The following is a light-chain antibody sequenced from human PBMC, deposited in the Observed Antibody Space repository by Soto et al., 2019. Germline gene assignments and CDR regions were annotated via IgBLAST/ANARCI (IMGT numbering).Light chain of an antibody. J-gene: IGKJ1*01. CDR3: QQYESNSRT. CDR2: RAS. CDR1: QSISTW. Sequence: DIQLTQSPFTLSASVGDRVTITCRASQSISTWLAWYQQKPGKAPKLLIYRASCLGSGVPLRFSGSGSGTEFTLTISSLQPDDSGTYYCQQYESNSRTFGQGTKLEIK. V-gene: IGKV1-5*03.